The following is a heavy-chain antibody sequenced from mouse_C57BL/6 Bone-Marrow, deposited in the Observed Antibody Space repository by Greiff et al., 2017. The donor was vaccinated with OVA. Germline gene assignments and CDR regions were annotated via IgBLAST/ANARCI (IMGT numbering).Heavy chain of an antibody. CDR3: ARYPTGSEYYFDY. Sequence: EVQLQQSGPVLVKPGASVKMSCKASGYTFTDYYMNWVKQSHGKSLEWIGVINPYNGGTSYNQKFKGKATLTVDKSSSTAYMELNSLTSEDSAVYYCARYPTGSEYYFDYWGQGTTLTVSS. CDR1: GYTFTDYY. CDR2: INPYNGGT. D-gene: IGHD4-1*01. V-gene: IGHV1-19*01. J-gene: IGHJ2*01.